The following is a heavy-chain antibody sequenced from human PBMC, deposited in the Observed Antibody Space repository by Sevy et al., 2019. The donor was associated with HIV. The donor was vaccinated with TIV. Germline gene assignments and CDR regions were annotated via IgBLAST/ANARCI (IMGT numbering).Heavy chain of an antibody. CDR3: AHSLYGDYIGGYFDY. D-gene: IGHD4-17*01. CDR1: GFSLSTSGVG. CDR2: IYWDDNK. V-gene: IGHV2-5*02. J-gene: IGHJ4*02. Sequence: SCPTLVKPTQTLTLTCTFSGFSLSTSGVGVGWIRRPPGKALEWLALIYWDDNKRYSPSLRSRLTITKDTSKNQVVLTMTNMDPVDTATYYCAHSLYGDYIGGYFDYWGQGTLVTVSS.